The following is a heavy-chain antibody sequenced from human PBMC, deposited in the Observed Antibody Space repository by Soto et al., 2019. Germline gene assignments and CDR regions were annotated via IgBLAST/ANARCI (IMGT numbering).Heavy chain of an antibody. Sequence: EVQLVESGGGLVQPGGSLRLSCAASGFTFSSYSMNWVRQAPGKGLEWVSYISSSSSTIYYADSVKGRFTISRDNAKNSLYLQMNSLRAEDTAVYYCARDLNLRSFDYWGQGTLVTVSS. CDR1: GFTFSSYS. J-gene: IGHJ4*02. CDR3: ARDLNLRSFDY. CDR2: ISSSSSTI. V-gene: IGHV3-48*01. D-gene: IGHD4-17*01.